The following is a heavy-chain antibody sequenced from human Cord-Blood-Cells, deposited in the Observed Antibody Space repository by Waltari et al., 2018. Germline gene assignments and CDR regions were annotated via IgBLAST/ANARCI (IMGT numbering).Heavy chain of an antibody. CDR2: INPSGGST. CDR3: ARFEPGIAAAGTTFDI. D-gene: IGHD6-13*01. Sequence: QVQLVQSGAEVKKPGASVKVSCKASGYTFTRYYMPWVRQAPGQGLEWMGIINPSGGSTSYAQKFQGRVTMTRDTSTSTVYMELSSLRSEDTAVYYCARFEPGIAAAGTTFDIWGQGTMVTVSS. J-gene: IGHJ3*02. V-gene: IGHV1-46*01. CDR1: GYTFTRYY.